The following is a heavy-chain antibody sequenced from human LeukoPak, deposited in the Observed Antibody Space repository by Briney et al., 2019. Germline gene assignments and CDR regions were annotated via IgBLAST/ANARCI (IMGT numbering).Heavy chain of an antibody. CDR1: GYTFTNNW. J-gene: IGHJ4*02. CDR3: VKSWCRGILVCPDY. Sequence: GESLKISCKASGYTFTNNWIGWVRQMPGKGLEWMGRIFPGDYDTRYSPSFQGQVTIAADRPINTVYLQWNSLRASDSAIYYCVKSWCRGILVCPDYWGQGTMVTVSS. CDR2: IFPGDYDT. V-gene: IGHV5-51*01. D-gene: IGHD4/OR15-4a*01.